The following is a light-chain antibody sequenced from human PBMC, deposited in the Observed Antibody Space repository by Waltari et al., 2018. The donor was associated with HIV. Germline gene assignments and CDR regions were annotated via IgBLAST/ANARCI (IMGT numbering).Light chain of an antibody. J-gene: IGKJ3*01. V-gene: IGKV1-12*01. CDR1: QGIIDW. Sequence: DIQLTQSPSFVSASVGDEVTITCRASQGIIDWVAWYQQHPNRAPKLLIFAATKLHSGVPPSFSGWCYGTNFSLAIARLQPEDFATYFCQQSNSLPFTFGPGTQVDVK. CDR2: AAT. CDR3: QQSNSLPFT.